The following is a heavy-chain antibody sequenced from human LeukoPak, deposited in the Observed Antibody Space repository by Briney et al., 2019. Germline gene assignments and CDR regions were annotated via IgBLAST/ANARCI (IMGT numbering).Heavy chain of an antibody. CDR1: GFTFSSYG. D-gene: IGHD6-19*01. CDR2: INSDGSST. Sequence: GGSLRLSCAASGFTFSSYGMSWVRQAPGKGLVWVSRINSDGSSTNYADSVKGRFTISRDNAKNTLYLQMNSLRADDTAVYYCARGSTIYAVALFDCWGQGTLVTVSS. J-gene: IGHJ4*02. V-gene: IGHV3-74*01. CDR3: ARGSTIYAVALFDC.